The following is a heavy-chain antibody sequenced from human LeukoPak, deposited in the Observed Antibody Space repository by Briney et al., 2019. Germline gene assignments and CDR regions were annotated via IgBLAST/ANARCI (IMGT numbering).Heavy chain of an antibody. J-gene: IGHJ5*02. CDR3: ARDRAVGSSSGWHNWFDP. D-gene: IGHD6-19*01. CDR2: ISAYNGNT. Sequence: ASVKVSCKASGYTFTSYGISWVRQAPGQGLEWMGWISAYNGNTNYAQKLQGRVTMTTDTSTSTAYMELRSLRSDDTAVYYCARDRAVGSSSGWHNWFDPWGQGTLVTVSS. V-gene: IGHV1-18*01. CDR1: GYTFTSYG.